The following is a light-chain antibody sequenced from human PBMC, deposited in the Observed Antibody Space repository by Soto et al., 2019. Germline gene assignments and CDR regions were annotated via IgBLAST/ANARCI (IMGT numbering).Light chain of an antibody. V-gene: IGKV3-15*01. CDR1: QSVSSN. CDR2: GAS. J-gene: IGKJ5*01. CDR3: QQYNNWPPIT. Sequence: GMTQSPATLSLSPGEIATLSCRARQSVSSNLAWYQQKPGQAPRLLIYGASTRATGIPARFSGSGSGTEFTLTISSLQSEDFAVYYCQQYNNWPPITFGQGTRLDIK.